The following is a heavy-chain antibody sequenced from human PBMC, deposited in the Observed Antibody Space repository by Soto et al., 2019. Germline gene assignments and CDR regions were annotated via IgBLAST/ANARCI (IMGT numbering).Heavy chain of an antibody. J-gene: IGHJ6*04. D-gene: IGHD2-15*01. CDR1: GFTVSSKY. CDR2: IQSGGST. Sequence: EVQLVESGGDLVQPGGSLRLSCAASGFTVSSKYMSWVRQAPGKGLEWVSLIQSGGSTYYGGSVKGRFTISRDNSKNTLSLHKNSLRVEDKAVYYCTGDDFHGSGGGCYGVPMDVWGKGTTVTVSA. CDR3: TGDDFHGSGGGCYGVPMDV. V-gene: IGHV3-66*01.